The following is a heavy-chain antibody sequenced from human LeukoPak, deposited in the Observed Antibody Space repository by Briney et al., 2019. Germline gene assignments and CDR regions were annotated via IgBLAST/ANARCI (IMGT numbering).Heavy chain of an antibody. CDR3: ARSPEDYSSSWYGVPDY. CDR2: ISYDGSNK. CDR1: GFTFSSYA. V-gene: IGHV3-30-3*01. Sequence: PGGSLRLSCAASGFTFSSYAMHWVRQAPGKGLEWVAVISYDGSNKYYADSVKGRFTISRDNSKNTLYLQMNSLRAEDTAVYYCARSPEDYSSSWYGVPDYWGQGTLVTVSS. D-gene: IGHD6-13*01. J-gene: IGHJ4*02.